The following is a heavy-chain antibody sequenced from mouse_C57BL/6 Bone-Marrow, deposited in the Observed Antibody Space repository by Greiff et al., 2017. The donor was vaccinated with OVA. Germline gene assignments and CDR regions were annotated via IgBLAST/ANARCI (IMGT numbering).Heavy chain of an antibody. J-gene: IGHJ4*01. D-gene: IGHD4-1*02. CDR1: GFNIKDYY. V-gene: IGHV14-1*01. Sequence: EVKLMESGAELVRPGASVKLSCTASGFNIKDYYMHWVKQRPEQGLEWIGRIDPEDGDTEYAPKFPGKATMTADTSSNTAYLQLSILTSEDTAVYYCTRNWDDYAMDYWGQGTSVTVSS. CDR3: TRNWDDYAMDY. CDR2: IDPEDGDT.